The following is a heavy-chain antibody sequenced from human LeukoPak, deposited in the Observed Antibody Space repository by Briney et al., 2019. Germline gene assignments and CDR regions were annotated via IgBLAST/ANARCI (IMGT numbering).Heavy chain of an antibody. CDR2: TYYNSKWYN. V-gene: IGHV6-1*01. Sequence: SQTLSLTCAISGDSVSSGSAAWNWIRQSPSRGLEWLGRTYYNSKWYNDYAVSVKSRMTFNPDTSKDQFSLHLNSVTPEDTAVYYCARLSWGLKAFDIWGQGTMVTVSS. J-gene: IGHJ3*02. D-gene: IGHD7-27*01. CDR3: ARLSWGLKAFDI. CDR1: GDSVSSGSAA.